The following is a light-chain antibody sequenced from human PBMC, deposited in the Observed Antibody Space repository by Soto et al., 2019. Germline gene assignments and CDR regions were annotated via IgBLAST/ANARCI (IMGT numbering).Light chain of an antibody. CDR1: QSLSSW. Sequence: DIQMTQSPSTLSGSVGDRVTITFRASQSLSSWLAWYQQKPGKAPRLLIYRASSLKSGVPSRFSGSGSGTEFTLTISRLQPDDFAAYYCQHYSSYSEAFGQGTKVDIK. V-gene: IGKV1-5*03. CDR2: RAS. J-gene: IGKJ1*01. CDR3: QHYSSYSEA.